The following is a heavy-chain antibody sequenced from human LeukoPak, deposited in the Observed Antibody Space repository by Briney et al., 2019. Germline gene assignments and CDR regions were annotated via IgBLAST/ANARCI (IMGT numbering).Heavy chain of an antibody. CDR3: AREPYSSGWYAFDI. J-gene: IGHJ3*02. CDR2: ISSSGSTI. V-gene: IGHV3-11*01. Sequence: GGSLRLSCAASGFTFSDYYMSWIHQAPGKGLEWVSYISSSGSTIYYADSVKGRFTISRDNAKNSLYLQMNSLRAEDTAVYYCAREPYSSGWYAFDIWGQGTMVTVSS. D-gene: IGHD6-19*01. CDR1: GFTFSDYY.